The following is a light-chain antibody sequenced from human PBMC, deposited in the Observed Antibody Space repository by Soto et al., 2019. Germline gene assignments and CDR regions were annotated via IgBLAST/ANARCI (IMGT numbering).Light chain of an antibody. J-gene: IGLJ3*02. CDR3: CSSAGSSSFEGV. V-gene: IGLV2-23*02. Sequence: QSVLTQPASVSGSPGQSITISCAGTSADVGSYNLVSWYQHHPGKAPELMIYEVTKRPSGVSHRFSGSRSGNTASLTISGREAEEEGDDCCCSSAGSSSFEGVFGGGTKLTVL. CDR1: SADVGSYNL. CDR2: EVT.